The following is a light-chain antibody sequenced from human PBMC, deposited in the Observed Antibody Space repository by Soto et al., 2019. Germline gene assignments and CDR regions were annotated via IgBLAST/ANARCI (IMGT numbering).Light chain of an antibody. CDR1: QSVSSSY. CDR2: DAS. CDR3: QQYGSSPPLT. V-gene: IGKV3-20*01. Sequence: EIVLTQSPGTLSLSPGERATLSCRASQSVSSSYLAWYQQKPGQAPRLLIYDASSRATGIPDRFSGSGSGTDFSLTISRLEPEDFAVYYCQQYGSSPPLTFGGGTKVEIK. J-gene: IGKJ4*01.